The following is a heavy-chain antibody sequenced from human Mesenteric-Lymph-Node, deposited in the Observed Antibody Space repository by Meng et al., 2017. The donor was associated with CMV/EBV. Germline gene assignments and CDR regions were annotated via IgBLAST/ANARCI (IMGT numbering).Heavy chain of an antibody. CDR1: GFTVSSNY. Sequence: GESLKISCAASGFTVSSNYMSWVRQAPGKGLEWLSYISSSGDIVYYADSVKGRFTISRDNAKHSLYLEMNSLRAEDTAVYYCARDQKISGWYSGYYFYGMDVWGQGTTVTVSS. CDR2: ISSSGDIV. V-gene: IGHV3-11*04. J-gene: IGHJ6*02. D-gene: IGHD6-19*01. CDR3: ARDQKISGWYSGYYFYGMDV.